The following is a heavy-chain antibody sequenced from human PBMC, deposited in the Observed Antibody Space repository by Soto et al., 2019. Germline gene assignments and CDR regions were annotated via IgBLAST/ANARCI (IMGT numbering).Heavy chain of an antibody. CDR1: GLTFSNYA. J-gene: IGHJ4*02. CDR2: MSGSSSTT. CDR3: AKNQERELPRVIDF. Sequence: PGGSLRLSCATSGLTFSNYAMSWVRQAPGGGLEWVSSMSGSSSTTYYADSVRGRFTISRDRSKNTLYLQMSSLRAEDTALYYCAKNQERELPRVIDFWGQGTLATVSS. V-gene: IGHV3-23*01. D-gene: IGHD1-7*01.